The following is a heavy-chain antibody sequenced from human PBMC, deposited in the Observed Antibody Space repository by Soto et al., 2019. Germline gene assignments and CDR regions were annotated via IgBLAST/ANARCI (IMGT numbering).Heavy chain of an antibody. CDR2: ISAYNGNT. V-gene: IGHV1-18*01. D-gene: IGHD4-17*01. Sequence: GASVKVSCKASGYTFTICGIIWVRQAPGQGLEWMGWISAYNGNTSYAQKLQGRVTMTTDTSTSTASMELRSLRSDDTAVYYCARDRVVIFGDHGDSTDYWGQGTLVTVSS. CDR3: ARDRVVIFGDHGDSTDY. J-gene: IGHJ4*02. CDR1: GYTFTICG.